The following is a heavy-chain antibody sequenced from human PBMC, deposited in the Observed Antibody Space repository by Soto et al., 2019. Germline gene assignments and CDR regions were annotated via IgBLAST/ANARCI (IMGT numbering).Heavy chain of an antibody. D-gene: IGHD4-17*01. CDR1: GDSVTTGSYY. Sequence: QLQESGPGLVEPSETLSLTCKVSGDSVTTGSYYWTWIRQPPGKGPEWMGYIYYSGSTNYKPTLESRSTIFADKSGRHSPLYLTAGTAGDTAVYYCARSDYAIDSWGRGTLVPVSS. CDR2: IYYSGST. V-gene: IGHV4-61*03. CDR3: ARSDYAIDS. J-gene: IGHJ5*01.